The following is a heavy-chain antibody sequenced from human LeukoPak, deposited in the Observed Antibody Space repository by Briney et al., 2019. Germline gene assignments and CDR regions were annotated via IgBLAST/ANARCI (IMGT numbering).Heavy chain of an antibody. V-gene: IGHV1-69*13. D-gene: IGHD3-22*01. Sequence: GASVKVSCKAFGGTFSSYAISWVRQAPGQGLEWMGGIIPIFGTANYAQKFQGRVTITADESTSTAYMELSSLRSEDTAVYYCARGEDYYDSSGYPLRYYYYGMDVWGQGTTVTVSS. J-gene: IGHJ6*02. CDR1: GGTFSSYA. CDR3: ARGEDYYDSSGYPLRYYYYGMDV. CDR2: IIPIFGTA.